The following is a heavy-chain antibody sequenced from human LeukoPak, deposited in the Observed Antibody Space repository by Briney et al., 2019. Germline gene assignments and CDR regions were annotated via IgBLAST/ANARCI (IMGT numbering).Heavy chain of an antibody. CDR3: ARGPDAYNWFDF. D-gene: IGHD2-2*01. CDR1: GGSISSYY. CDR2: IYTSGST. V-gene: IGHV4-4*07. J-gene: IGHJ5*01. Sequence: SETLSLTCTVSGGSISSYYWSWIRQPAGKGLEWIGRIYTSGSTNYNPSLKSRVTMSADTSKNQFSLKVGSVTAADTAVYYCARGPDAYNWFDFWGQGTLVTVSS.